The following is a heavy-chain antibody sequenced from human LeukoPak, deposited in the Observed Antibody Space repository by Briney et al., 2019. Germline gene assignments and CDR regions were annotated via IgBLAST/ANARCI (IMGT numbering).Heavy chain of an antibody. CDR1: GFTFDDYA. CDR3: AKGRSGWHWFDP. CDR2: ISGDSGYT. Sequence: GGSLRLSCAASGFTFDDYAMHWVRQAPGKGLEWVSLISGDSGYTYYTDSVKGRFTISRDNRKNSLYLQMSSLRTEDTALYYCAKGRSGWHWFDPWGQGTPVTVSS. J-gene: IGHJ5*02. V-gene: IGHV3-43*02. D-gene: IGHD6-19*01.